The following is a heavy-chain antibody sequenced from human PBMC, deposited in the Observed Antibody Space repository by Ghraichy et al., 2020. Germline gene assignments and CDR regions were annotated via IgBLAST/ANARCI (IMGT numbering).Heavy chain of an antibody. V-gene: IGHV3-7*01. D-gene: IGHD4-17*01. J-gene: IGHJ4*02. CDR3: ARNDRDYGDYGNDY. Sequence: GGSLRLSCAASGFTFSSYCMSWIRQSPGKGLEWLANINQDGGETYYVDSVKGRFTISRDNAKKSLYLQMNSLRVEDTAVYYCARNDRDYGDYGNDYWGQGTLVTASS. CDR2: INQDGGET. CDR1: GFTFSSYC.